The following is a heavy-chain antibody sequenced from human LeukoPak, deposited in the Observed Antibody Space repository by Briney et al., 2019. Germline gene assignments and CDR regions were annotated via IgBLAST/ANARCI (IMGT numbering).Heavy chain of an antibody. Sequence: GASVKLSCKASGYTFTSYGISWVRQAPGQGLEWMGWISAYNGNTNYAQKLQSSVTMTADPSTSTSDMELRGLRSDGTAVYYCAREVGGWRFCDYWGQGTVVSVSS. J-gene: IGHJ4*02. V-gene: IGHV1-18*01. CDR1: GYTFTSYG. D-gene: IGHD3-16*01. CDR2: ISAYNGNT. CDR3: AREVGGWRFCDY.